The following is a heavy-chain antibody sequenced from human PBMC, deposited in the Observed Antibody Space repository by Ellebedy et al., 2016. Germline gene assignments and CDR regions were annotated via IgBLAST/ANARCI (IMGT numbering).Heavy chain of an antibody. Sequence: SETLSLXXNVSGGSINSVGDYWSWIRQHPGKGLEWIGYIYYSGSTHYNPPLQSRVTISVDTSKNQFALKLSSVTAADTAVYYCARGKRGIAVVPHYMDVWGKGTTVTVFS. CDR2: IYYSGST. V-gene: IGHV4-31*03. CDR1: GGSINSVGDY. D-gene: IGHD6-19*01. J-gene: IGHJ6*03. CDR3: ARGKRGIAVVPHYMDV.